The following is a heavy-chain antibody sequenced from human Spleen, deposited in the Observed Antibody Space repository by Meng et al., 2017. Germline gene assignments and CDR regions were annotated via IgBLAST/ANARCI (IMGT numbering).Heavy chain of an antibody. CDR3: ARHSFAGSHYFDY. D-gene: IGHD1-26*01. Sequence: QPQLQESGPGLGKPSEALSLTCSVSGGSISTYYWSWIRQPPGKGLEWIGYIYYSGSTYYNPSLKSRVTISVDTSRNQFSLKLSSVTAADTAVYYCARHSFAGSHYFDYWGQGTLVTVSS. CDR2: IYYSGST. J-gene: IGHJ4*02. V-gene: IGHV4-59*08. CDR1: GGSISTYY.